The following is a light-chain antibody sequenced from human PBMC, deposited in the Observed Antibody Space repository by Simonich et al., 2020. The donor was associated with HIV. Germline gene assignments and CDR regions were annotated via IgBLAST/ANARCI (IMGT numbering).Light chain of an antibody. CDR1: SGHSSYA. Sequence: QLVLTQSPSASASLGASVKLTCTLSSGHSSYAIAWHQQQPEKGPRYLMKLNSDDSHSKGDGLPDRFSGSSSGAERYLTISSLQSEDEADYYCQTWGTGIRVFGGGTKLTVL. J-gene: IGLJ3*02. CDR2: LNSDDSH. V-gene: IGLV4-69*01. CDR3: QTWGTGIRV.